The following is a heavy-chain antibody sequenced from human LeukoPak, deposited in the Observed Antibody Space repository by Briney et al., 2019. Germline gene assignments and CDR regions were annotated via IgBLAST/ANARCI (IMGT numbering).Heavy chain of an antibody. CDR2: IYSGGTT. V-gene: IGHV3-53*01. Sequence: PGGSLRLSCAASGFTVSNNYMSWVRQAPGKGLEWVSVIYSGGTTYYADSVKGRFTISRDSSKNTLSLQMNTLRAEDTAVYYCARDYYGSGSGHFYYMDVWGRGTTVTVSS. CDR3: ARDYYGSGSGHFYYMDV. D-gene: IGHD3-10*01. CDR1: GFTVSNNY. J-gene: IGHJ6*03.